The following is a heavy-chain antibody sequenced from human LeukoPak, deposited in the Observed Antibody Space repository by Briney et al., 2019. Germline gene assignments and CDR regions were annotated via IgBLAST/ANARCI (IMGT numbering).Heavy chain of an antibody. CDR3: ASNLDYGDREVSNQH. D-gene: IGHD4-17*01. CDR1: GFTFSSYA. CDR2: ISYDGSNK. Sequence: PGGSLRLSCAASGFTFSSYAMHWVRQAPGKGLEWVAVISYDGSNKYYADSVKGRFTISRDNSKNTLYLQMNSLRAEDTAVYYCASNLDYGDREVSNQHWGQGTLVTVSS. V-gene: IGHV3-30-3*01. J-gene: IGHJ1*01.